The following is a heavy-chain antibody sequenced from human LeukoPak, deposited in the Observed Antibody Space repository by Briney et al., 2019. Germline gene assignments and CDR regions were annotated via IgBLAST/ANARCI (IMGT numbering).Heavy chain of an antibody. CDR2: ISSSGSTI. Sequence: GGSLRLSCAASGFTFSDYYMSWIRQAPGKGLEWVSYISSSGSTIYYADSVKGRFTISRDNAKNSLYLQMNSLRAEDTAVYYCARPYVWGSYRYTPFDYWGQGTLVTVSS. CDR1: GFTFSDYY. V-gene: IGHV3-11*04. CDR3: ARPYVWGSYRYTPFDY. J-gene: IGHJ4*02. D-gene: IGHD3-16*02.